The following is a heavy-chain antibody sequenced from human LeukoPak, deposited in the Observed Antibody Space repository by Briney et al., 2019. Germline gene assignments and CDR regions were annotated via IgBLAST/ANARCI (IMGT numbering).Heavy chain of an antibody. Sequence: HPGGSLRLSCAASGFTFSSYWMSWVRQAPGKGLEWVANIKQDGSEKYYVDSVKGRFTTSRDNAKNSLYLQMNSLRAEDTAVYCCAREYYYGSGSYWWFDPWGQGTLVTVSS. CDR2: IKQDGSEK. D-gene: IGHD3-10*01. V-gene: IGHV3-7*01. J-gene: IGHJ5*02. CDR3: AREYYYGSGSYWWFDP. CDR1: GFTFSSYW.